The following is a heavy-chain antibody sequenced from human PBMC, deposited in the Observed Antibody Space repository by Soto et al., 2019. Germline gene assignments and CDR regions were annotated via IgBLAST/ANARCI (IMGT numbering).Heavy chain of an antibody. J-gene: IGHJ6*02. CDR2: INPSDGST. D-gene: IGHD6-13*01. Sequence: ASVKVSCKASGYTFTNYYMHWVRQAPGQGLEWMGIINPSDGSTTYAQKFQGRLTMTRDTSTTTVSLELVSLTSEDTAVYYCATPRQQQLVGWYYYYGMDVWGQGTTVTVS. CDR3: ATPRQQQLVGWYYYYGMDV. V-gene: IGHV1-46*01. CDR1: GYTFTNYY.